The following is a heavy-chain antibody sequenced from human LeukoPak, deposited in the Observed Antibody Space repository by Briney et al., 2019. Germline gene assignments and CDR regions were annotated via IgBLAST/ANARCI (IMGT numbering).Heavy chain of an antibody. J-gene: IGHJ3*02. Sequence: GESLKISCKGSGYSFTSYWIGWVRQMPGKGLEWMGIIYPGDSDTRYSPSFQGQVTISADKSISTAYLQWSSLKASDTAMYYYARQGGYYDFWSGNAFDIWGQGTMVTVSS. V-gene: IGHV5-51*01. D-gene: IGHD3-3*01. CDR2: IYPGDSDT. CDR1: GYSFTSYW. CDR3: ARQGGYYDFWSGNAFDI.